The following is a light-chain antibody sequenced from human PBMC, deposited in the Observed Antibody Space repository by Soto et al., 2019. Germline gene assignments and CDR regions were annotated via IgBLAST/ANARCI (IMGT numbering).Light chain of an antibody. Sequence: DLPMTQYPSSLSASVGARVTITCRASQRITTYLNWYQQRPGKAPSLLIYAATYLREGVPSRFSGSGSGTDFTLTIAGLQPDDVATYFCHQIHTTPWTFGPGTKVDIK. CDR1: QRITTY. V-gene: IGKV1-39*01. CDR2: AAT. J-gene: IGKJ1*01. CDR3: HQIHTTPWT.